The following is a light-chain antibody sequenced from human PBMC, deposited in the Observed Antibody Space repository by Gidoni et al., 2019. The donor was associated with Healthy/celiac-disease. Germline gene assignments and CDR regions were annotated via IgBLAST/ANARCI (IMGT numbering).Light chain of an antibody. V-gene: IGKV3-11*01. J-gene: IGKJ1*01. CDR1: QSVSSY. CDR2: DAS. Sequence: EIVLTQSPATLYLSPGKRATLSCRASQSVSSYLACYQQKPGQAPRLLIYDASNRAPGIPARFSGSGSGTDFTLTISSLEPEDFAVYYCQQRSNWPPWTFGQGTKVEIK. CDR3: QQRSNWPPWT.